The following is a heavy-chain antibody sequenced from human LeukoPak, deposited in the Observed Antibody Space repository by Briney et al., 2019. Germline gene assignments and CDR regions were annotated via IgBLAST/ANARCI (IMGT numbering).Heavy chain of an antibody. CDR1: GNSISSGYY. D-gene: IGHD6-13*01. CDR2: MYHSGST. CDR3: ARDSSSSWYGRAPLDY. V-gene: IGHV4-38-2*02. Sequence: SGTLSLTCTVSGNSISSGYYWGWIRQSPGKGLEWIGSMYHSGSTYYNPSLKSRVTISVDTSKNQFSLKLSSVTAADTAVYYCARDSSSSWYGRAPLDYWGQGTLATVSS. J-gene: IGHJ4*02.